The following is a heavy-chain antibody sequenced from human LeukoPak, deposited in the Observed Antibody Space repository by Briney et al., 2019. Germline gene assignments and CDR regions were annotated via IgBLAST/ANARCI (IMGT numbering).Heavy chain of an antibody. Sequence: SVKVSCKASGGTFSSYAISWVRQASGQGLEWMGGIIPIFGTANYAQKFQGRVTITTDESTSTAYMELSSLRSEDTAVYYCARGGVLSLGGGYFDYWGQGTLVTVSS. CDR1: GGTFSSYA. CDR3: ARGGVLSLGGGYFDY. D-gene: IGHD3-16*01. J-gene: IGHJ4*02. CDR2: IIPIFGTA. V-gene: IGHV1-69*05.